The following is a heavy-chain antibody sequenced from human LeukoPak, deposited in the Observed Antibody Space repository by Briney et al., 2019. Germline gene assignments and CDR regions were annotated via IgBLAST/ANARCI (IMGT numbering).Heavy chain of an antibody. D-gene: IGHD5-12*01. J-gene: IGHJ4*02. V-gene: IGHV3-48*01. CDR1: GFSFSLYS. CDR2: ISDTSAM. CDR3: ARDGGYSGYDADC. Sequence: PGESLRLSCVASGFSFSLYSMKWVRQAPGKGLEWVSYISDTSAMYYADSVRCRFTISRDNAKNSLFLQMNSLRVEDTGVYYCARDGGYSGYDADCWGQGTLVTVSS.